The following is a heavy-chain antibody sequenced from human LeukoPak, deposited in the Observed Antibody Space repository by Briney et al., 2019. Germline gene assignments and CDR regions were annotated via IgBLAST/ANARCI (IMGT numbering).Heavy chain of an antibody. CDR3: ARDQPYSSSWYRVFDY. Sequence: ASVKVSCKASGYTFTSYGISWVRQAPGQGLEWMGWISAYNGNTNYAQKLQGRVTMTTDTSKSTVYMELRSLGSDDAAVYYCARDQPYSSSWYRVFDYWGQGTLVTVSS. V-gene: IGHV1-18*01. CDR1: GYTFTSYG. D-gene: IGHD6-13*01. J-gene: IGHJ4*02. CDR2: ISAYNGNT.